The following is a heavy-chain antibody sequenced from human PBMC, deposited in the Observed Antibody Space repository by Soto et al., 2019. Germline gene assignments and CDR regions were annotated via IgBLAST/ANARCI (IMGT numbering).Heavy chain of an antibody. Sequence: QVQLQQWGAGLLKPSETLSLTCAVYGGSFSGYYWSWIRQPPGKGLEWIGEINHSKSTNYNPSLKIRVTISVDTSKNQFSLKLSSVTAADTAVYYCARAQWLQNWFDPWGHGTLVTVSS. CDR2: INHSKST. CDR1: GGSFSGYY. CDR3: ARAQWLQNWFDP. D-gene: IGHD5-12*01. V-gene: IGHV4-34*01. J-gene: IGHJ5*02.